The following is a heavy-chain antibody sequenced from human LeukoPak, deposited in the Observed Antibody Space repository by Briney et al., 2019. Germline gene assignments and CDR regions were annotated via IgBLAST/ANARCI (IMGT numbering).Heavy chain of an antibody. CDR3: ARGAAHIPYCGGDCYIFDY. CDR1: GGSISSYY. Sequence: SETLSLTCTVSGGSISSYYWSWIRQPPGKGLEWIGYIYYSGSTNYNPSLKSRVTISVDTSKNQFSLKLSSVTAADTAVYYCARGAAHIPYCGGDCYIFDYWGQGTLVTVSS. V-gene: IGHV4-59*01. CDR2: IYYSGST. D-gene: IGHD2-21*01. J-gene: IGHJ4*02.